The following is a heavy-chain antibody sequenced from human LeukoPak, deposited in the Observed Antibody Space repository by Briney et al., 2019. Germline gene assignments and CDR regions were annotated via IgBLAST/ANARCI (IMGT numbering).Heavy chain of an antibody. V-gene: IGHV3-21*01. CDR3: ARGEWSSSPFDY. CDR1: GFTFSSYS. CDR2: ISGSNSYI. Sequence: EGSLRLSCAASGFTFSSYSMNWVRQAPGKGLEWVSSISGSNSYIYYADSMKGRFTISRDNAKNSLYLQMNSLRAEDTAVYYCARGEWSSSPFDYWGQGTLVTVSS. J-gene: IGHJ4*02. D-gene: IGHD6-6*01.